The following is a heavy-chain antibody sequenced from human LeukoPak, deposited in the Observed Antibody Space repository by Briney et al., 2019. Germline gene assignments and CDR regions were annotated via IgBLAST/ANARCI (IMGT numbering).Heavy chain of an antibody. CDR1: GFTFSSYS. CDR3: ARDHHRRLYDSQARDTFDI. CDR2: ISSSSSTI. V-gene: IGHV3-48*01. J-gene: IGHJ3*02. Sequence: GGSLRLSCAASGFTFSSYSMDWVRQAPGKGLEWVSYISSSSSTIYYADSVKGRFTISRDNAKNSLYLQMNSLRAEDTAVYYCARDHHRRLYDSQARDTFDIWGQGTMVTVSS. D-gene: IGHD3-22*01.